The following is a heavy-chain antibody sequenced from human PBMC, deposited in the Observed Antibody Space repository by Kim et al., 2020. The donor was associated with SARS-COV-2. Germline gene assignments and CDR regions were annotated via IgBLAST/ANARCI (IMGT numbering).Heavy chain of an antibody. CDR3: ATLRYSYGHGPSGVDY. Sequence: SLKSRVTISVDTSKNQFSLKLSSVTAADTAVYYCATLRYSYGHGPSGVDYWGQGTLVTVSS. V-gene: IGHV4-39*07. J-gene: IGHJ4*02. D-gene: IGHD5-18*01.